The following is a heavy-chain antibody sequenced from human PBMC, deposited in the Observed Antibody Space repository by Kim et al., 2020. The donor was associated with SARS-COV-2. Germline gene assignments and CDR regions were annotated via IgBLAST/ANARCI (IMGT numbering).Heavy chain of an antibody. D-gene: IGHD6-19*01. CDR3: ARATSGGYDDY. V-gene: IGHV3-74*01. Sequence: GGSLRLSCAASGFTFRSYWMHWVRQAPGKGLVWVSRVNSDGSSTIYADSVKGRFTISRDNAQNTLYLQMNSLRADDTAVYYCARATSGGYDDYWGQGTLVTVSS. CDR1: GFTFRSYW. CDR2: VNSDGSST. J-gene: IGHJ4*02.